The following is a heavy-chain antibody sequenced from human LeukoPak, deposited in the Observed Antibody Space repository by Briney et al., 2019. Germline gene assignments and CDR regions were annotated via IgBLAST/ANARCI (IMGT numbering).Heavy chain of an antibody. CDR1: GFTFISFA. CDR3: ARVTYGSGTYGAFDY. J-gene: IGHJ4*02. Sequence: TGGSLRLSCAASGFTFISFAMSWVRQAPGKGLEWVSTISRTGVATYYANSVKGRFTISRDNSKNTVYLQMNSLRAEDTAVYYCARVTYGSGTYGAFDYWGQGTLVTVSS. V-gene: IGHV3-23*01. D-gene: IGHD3-10*01. CDR2: ISRTGVAT.